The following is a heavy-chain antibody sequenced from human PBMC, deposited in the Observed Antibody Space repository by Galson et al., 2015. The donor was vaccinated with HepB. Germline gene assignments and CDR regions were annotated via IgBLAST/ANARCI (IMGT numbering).Heavy chain of an antibody. CDR1: GYTLTELS. J-gene: IGHJ3*02. CDR2: FDPEDGET. CDR3: ATVLIYYDSSGRYASDI. Sequence: SVKVSCKVSGYTLTELSMHWVRQAPGKGLEWMGGFDPEDGETIYAQKFQGRVTMTEDTSTDTAYMELSGLRSEDTAVYYCATVLIYYDSSGRYASDIWGQGTMVTVSS. V-gene: IGHV1-24*01. D-gene: IGHD3-22*01.